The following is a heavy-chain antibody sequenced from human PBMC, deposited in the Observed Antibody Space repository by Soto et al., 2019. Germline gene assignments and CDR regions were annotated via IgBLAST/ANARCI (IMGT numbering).Heavy chain of an antibody. Sequence: ASVKVSCKASGGTFSSYAISWVRQAPGQGLEWMGGIIPIFGTANYAQKFQGRVTITADESTSTAYMELSSLRSEDTAVYYCARGYYYDSSGYYHAYGDYYYYGMDVWGQGTTVTVSS. V-gene: IGHV1-69*13. CDR2: IIPIFGTA. CDR1: GGTFSSYA. J-gene: IGHJ6*02. CDR3: ARGYYYDSSGYYHAYGDYYYYGMDV. D-gene: IGHD3-22*01.